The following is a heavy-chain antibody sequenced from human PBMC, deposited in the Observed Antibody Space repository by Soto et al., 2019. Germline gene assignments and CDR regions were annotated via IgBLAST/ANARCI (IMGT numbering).Heavy chain of an antibody. CDR1: GYTFTSYG. CDR3: AREMLYDFWSGYSGMDV. D-gene: IGHD3-3*01. Sequence: ASVKVSCKASGYTFTSYGISWVRQAPGQGLEWMGWISAYNGNTNYAQKLQGRVTMTTDTSTSTAYMELRSLRSDDTAVYYCAREMLYDFWSGYSGMDVWGQGTTVTVSS. J-gene: IGHJ6*02. CDR2: ISAYNGNT. V-gene: IGHV1-18*01.